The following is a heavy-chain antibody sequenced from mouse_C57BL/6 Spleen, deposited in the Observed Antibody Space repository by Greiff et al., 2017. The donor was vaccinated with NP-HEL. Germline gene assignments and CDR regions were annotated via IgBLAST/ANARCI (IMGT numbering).Heavy chain of an antibody. CDR1: GYTFTSYG. J-gene: IGHJ4*01. Sequence: QVQLKQSGAELARPGASVKLSCKASGYTFTSYGISWVKQRTGQGLEWIGEIYPRSGNTYYKEKFKGKATLTADKSSSTAYMELRSLTSEDSAVYFCARSYYYGSSPYAMDYWGQGTSVTVSS. CDR3: ARSYYYGSSPYAMDY. CDR2: IYPRSGNT. D-gene: IGHD1-1*01. V-gene: IGHV1-81*01.